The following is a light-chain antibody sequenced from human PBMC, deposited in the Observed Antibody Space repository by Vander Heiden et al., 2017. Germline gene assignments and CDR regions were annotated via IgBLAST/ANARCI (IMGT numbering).Light chain of an antibody. CDR1: QSVSSSY. V-gene: IGKV3-20*01. J-gene: IGKJ5*01. CDR2: GAS. Sequence: EVVLTQSPATLSVSPGERATLSCRASQSVSSSYLAWYQQKPGKAPRLLIYGASRRATGIPDRFSGSGSGTAFTLTISRLGPEDFAVYYCQQYGSSPTFGQGTRLEIK. CDR3: QQYGSSPT.